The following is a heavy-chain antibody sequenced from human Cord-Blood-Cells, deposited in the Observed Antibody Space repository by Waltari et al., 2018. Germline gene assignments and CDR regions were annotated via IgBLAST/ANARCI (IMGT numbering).Heavy chain of an antibody. V-gene: IGHV4-34*01. D-gene: IGHD2-2*01. CDR1: GGSFSGYY. CDR3: ARGGNRTVSSTSCYGYFQH. Sequence: QVQLQRWGAGLLKPSETLSLTCAVYGGSFSGYYWSWIRQPPGKGLEWIGEINHSGSTNYNPSLKSRVTISVDTSKNQFSLKLSSVTAADTAVYYCARGGNRTVSSTSCYGYFQHWGQGTLVTVSS. J-gene: IGHJ1*01. CDR2: INHSGST.